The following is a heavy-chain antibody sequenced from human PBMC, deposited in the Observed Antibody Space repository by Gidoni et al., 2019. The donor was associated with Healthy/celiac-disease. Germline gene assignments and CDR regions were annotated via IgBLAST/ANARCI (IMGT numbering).Heavy chain of an antibody. V-gene: IGHV3-23*01. J-gene: IGHJ4*02. D-gene: IGHD2-15*01. CDR1: GFTFSSDA. CDR3: AKYGCSGGSCYETDY. Sequence: EVQLLESGGGLVQPGGSLRLSCAASGFTFSSDAMSWVRQAPGKGLEWVSAISGSGGSTYYADSVKGRFTISRDNSKNTLYLQMNSLRAEDTAVYYCAKYGCSGGSCYETDYWGQGTLVTVSS. CDR2: ISGSGGST.